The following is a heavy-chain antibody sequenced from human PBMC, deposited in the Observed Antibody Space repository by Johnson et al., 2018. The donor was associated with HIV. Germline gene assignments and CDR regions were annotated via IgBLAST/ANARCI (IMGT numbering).Heavy chain of an antibody. CDR1: GFTFSNFG. Sequence: QVQLVESGGGVVHPGGSLRLSCAASGFTFSNFGMHWVRQAPGRGLEWVAVISYDGSSKYYADSVKGRFTISRDNSKNTLYLQMNSLRAEETAVYFRARDYPYARSPRGAFDIWGQGTMVTVSS. D-gene: IGHD2-8*01. V-gene: IGHV3-30*03. CDR3: ARDYPYARSPRGAFDI. CDR2: ISYDGSSK. J-gene: IGHJ3*02.